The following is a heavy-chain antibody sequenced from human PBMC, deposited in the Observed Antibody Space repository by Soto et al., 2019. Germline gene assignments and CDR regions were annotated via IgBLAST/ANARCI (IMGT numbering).Heavy chain of an antibody. D-gene: IGHD3-3*01. CDR1: GYSFTSYF. CDR2: IDPDGGST. J-gene: IGHJ4*02. Sequence: ASVKFSCKASGYSFTSYFMHWVRQAPGQGPEWMGIIDPDGGSTSYAQKFQGRVTMTTDTSTSTVYVELSSLRSEDTAVYYCASLIGVDTLRDYWGQGTLVTVSS. V-gene: IGHV1-46*01. CDR3: ASLIGVDTLRDY.